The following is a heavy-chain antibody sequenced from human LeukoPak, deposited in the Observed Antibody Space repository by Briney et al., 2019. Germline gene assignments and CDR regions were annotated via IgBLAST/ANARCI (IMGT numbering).Heavy chain of an antibody. Sequence: RGESLKISWKGSGYSFTTYWIAWVRQMPGKGVEWRGIIDPVDSDTRYSPSFQGQFTISADKSISTAYLQWSSLKASDSAMYYCARHGDYGDLRLDYWGQGTLVTVSS. CDR1: GYSFTTYW. D-gene: IGHD4-17*01. CDR2: IDPVDSDT. V-gene: IGHV5-51*01. J-gene: IGHJ4*02. CDR3: ARHGDYGDLRLDY.